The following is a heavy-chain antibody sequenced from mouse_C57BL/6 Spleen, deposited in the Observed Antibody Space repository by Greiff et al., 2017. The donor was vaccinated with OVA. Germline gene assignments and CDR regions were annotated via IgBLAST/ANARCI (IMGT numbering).Heavy chain of an antibody. D-gene: IGHD2-2*01. CDR1: GFTFSDYY. CDR3: ARDFGYDGDYAMDY. J-gene: IGHJ4*01. V-gene: IGHV5-16*01. CDR2: INYDGSST. Sequence: EVKLVESEGGLVQPGSSMKLSCTASGFTFSDYYMAWVRQVPEKGLEWVANINYDGSSTYYLDSLKSRFIISRDNAKNILYLQMSSLKSEDTATYYCARDFGYDGDYAMDYWGQGTSVTVSS.